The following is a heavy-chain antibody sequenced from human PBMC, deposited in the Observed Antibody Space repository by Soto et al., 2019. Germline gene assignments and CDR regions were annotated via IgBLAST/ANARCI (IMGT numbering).Heavy chain of an antibody. V-gene: IGHV1-8*02. CDR1: GYTVTNND. CDR2: MNSGSGDT. CDR3: ARMQSFGSLNWFDP. J-gene: IGHJ5*02. D-gene: IGHD5-18*01. Sequence: VASVKVSCKASGYTVTNNDFSCVRQATAQVLEWMGWMNSGSGDTGYAQKFQGRVTMTRDISIATAYMELNSLTSEETGTYSCARMQSFGSLNWFDPWGQGPLVTVYS.